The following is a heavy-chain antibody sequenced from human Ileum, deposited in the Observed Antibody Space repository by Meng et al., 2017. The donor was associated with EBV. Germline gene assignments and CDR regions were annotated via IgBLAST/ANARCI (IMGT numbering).Heavy chain of an antibody. D-gene: IGHD1-14*01. J-gene: IGHJ4*02. CDR1: GFTFSIYY. CDR3: GKDDERVRGPEP. V-gene: IGHV3-23*01. CDR2: ISGSGGDT. Sequence: VGLLESGGGLVQPGGSLRVSCVASGFTFSIYYMTGVRQAPGKGLEWVSSISGSGGDTYYADSVKGRFTIARDNSKNTLYLQMDSLRAEDTAVYYCGKDDERVRGPEPWGQGTLVTVSS.